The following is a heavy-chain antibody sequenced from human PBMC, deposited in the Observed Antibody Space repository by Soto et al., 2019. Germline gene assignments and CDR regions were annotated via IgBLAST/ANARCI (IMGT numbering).Heavy chain of an antibody. V-gene: IGHV1-69*01. J-gene: IGHJ4*02. CDR1: GGSVSNSA. D-gene: IGHD6-6*01. Sequence: QVQLVQSGSEVKKPGSSVRVSCKASGGSVSNSAISWLRQAPGQGLEWMGGIIPIFGTAIYARKFQGRFTISADESTGTAYMEVNNVRSDDTAVYYCVRGSSLTKVEYWGQGTLVTVSS. CDR2: IIPIFGTA. CDR3: VRGSSLTKVEY.